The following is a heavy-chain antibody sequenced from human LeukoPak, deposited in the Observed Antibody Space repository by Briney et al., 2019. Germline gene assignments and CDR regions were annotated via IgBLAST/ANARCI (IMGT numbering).Heavy chain of an antibody. D-gene: IGHD6-19*01. CDR3: AKGKYSSGWYY. CDR2: TSGSGTHT. J-gene: IGHJ4*02. Sequence: PGGSLSLSCAASGFTFSNYAMSWVRQAPGKGLEWVSATSGSGTHTYYADSVKGRFTLSRDNSKNTLYLQMNSLRAEDTAVYYCAKGKYSSGWYYWGQGTLVTVSS. V-gene: IGHV3-23*01. CDR1: GFTFSNYA.